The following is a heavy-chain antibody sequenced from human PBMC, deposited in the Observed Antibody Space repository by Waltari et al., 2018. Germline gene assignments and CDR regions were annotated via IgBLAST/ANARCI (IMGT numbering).Heavy chain of an antibody. J-gene: IGHJ3*02. CDR2: ISHSGTT. CDR1: GGSFSGYY. V-gene: IGHV4-34*01. Sequence: QVQLQQWGAGLLKPSETLSLTCAVYGGSFSGYYWSWIRQPPGKGLGWIGEISHSGTTNYNPSLKSRGTTSLDTSKNQFSLKLSSVTAADTAVYYCARQESIVEVTGDGFDIWGQGTMVTVSS. CDR3: ARQESIVEVTGDGFDI. D-gene: IGHD2-21*02.